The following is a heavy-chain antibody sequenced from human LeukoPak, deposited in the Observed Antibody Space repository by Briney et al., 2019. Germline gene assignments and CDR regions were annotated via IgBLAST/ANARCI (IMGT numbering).Heavy chain of an antibody. D-gene: IGHD3-3*01. Sequence: SVKVSCKASGYTFTSYAMHWVRQAPGQGLEWMGRIIPILGIANYAQKFQGRVTITADKSTSTAYMELSSLRSEDTAVYYCARDRYYDFWSGQASYYYYGMDVWGQGTTVTVSS. CDR1: GYTFTSYA. V-gene: IGHV1-69*04. CDR2: IIPILGIA. J-gene: IGHJ6*02. CDR3: ARDRYYDFWSGQASYYYYGMDV.